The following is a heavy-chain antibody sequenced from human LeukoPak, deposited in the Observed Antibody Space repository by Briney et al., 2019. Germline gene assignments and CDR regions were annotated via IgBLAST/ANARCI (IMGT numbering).Heavy chain of an antibody. CDR2: IKSDGSNT. V-gene: IGHV3-74*01. J-gene: IGHJ5*02. CDR1: GFTFSSYW. CDR3: VRDARYCPDS. Sequence: GGSLRLSCAASGFTFSSYWMHWVRQAPGKGLVWVSRIKSDGSNTNYADSVKGRFTISRDNAKNTLYLQMNSLRVEDTAVYYCVRDARYCPDSWGQGTLVTVSS. D-gene: IGHD2-8*02.